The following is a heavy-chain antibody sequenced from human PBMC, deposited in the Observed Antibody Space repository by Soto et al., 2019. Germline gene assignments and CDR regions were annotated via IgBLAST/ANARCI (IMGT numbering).Heavy chain of an antibody. Sequence: SETLSLTCTVSGGSISSYYWSWIRQPPGKGLEWIGYIYYSGSTNYNPSLKSRVTISVDTSKNQFSLKLSSVTAADTAVYYCARVLNERSGWYSFDYWGQGTLVTVSS. CDR2: IYYSGST. J-gene: IGHJ4*02. CDR3: ARVLNERSGWYSFDY. D-gene: IGHD6-19*01. V-gene: IGHV4-59*01. CDR1: GGSISSYY.